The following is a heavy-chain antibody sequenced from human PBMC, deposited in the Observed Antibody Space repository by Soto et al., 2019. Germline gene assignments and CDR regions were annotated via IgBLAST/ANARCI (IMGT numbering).Heavy chain of an antibody. D-gene: IGHD3-3*01. CDR2: INPTGDAT. CDR1: GYSFTSYY. Sequence: GASVKVSCKASGYSFTSYYMHWLRQAPGQGLEWMGIINPTGDATTYAQQFQGRVSLTRDTSTSTDYMELSSLRSEDTAVYYCARSYDFWSGCLGYWGQGTLVTVSS. V-gene: IGHV1-46*01. J-gene: IGHJ4*02. CDR3: ARSYDFWSGCLGY.